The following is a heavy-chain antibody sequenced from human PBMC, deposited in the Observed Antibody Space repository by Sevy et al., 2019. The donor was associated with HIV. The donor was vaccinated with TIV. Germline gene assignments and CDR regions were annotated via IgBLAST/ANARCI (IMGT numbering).Heavy chain of an antibody. Sequence: GGSLRLSCAASGFTFSNAWLNWVRQAPGKGLEWVGRIKSKTDGGTTDYAAPVKGRFTISRDDSKNTLYLQMNSLKTEYTAVYYCTTDPYYDDSTGFQPYFDYWGQGTLVTVSS. CDR1: GFTFSNAW. CDR2: IKSKTDGGTT. D-gene: IGHD3-22*01. CDR3: TTDPYYDDSTGFQPYFDY. J-gene: IGHJ4*02. V-gene: IGHV3-15*07.